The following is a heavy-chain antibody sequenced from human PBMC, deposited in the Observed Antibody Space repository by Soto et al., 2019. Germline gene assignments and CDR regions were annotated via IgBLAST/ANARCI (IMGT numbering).Heavy chain of an antibody. CDR3: ARDYSSYGPFDY. CDR2: ISSRNNTI. D-gene: IGHD5-18*01. Sequence: GGSLRLSCTASGFTFSSYSMNWVRQAPGKGLEGVSYISSRNNTIYYADTVKGRFTISRDNAKNSLYLQMNSLRAEDTVVYYCARDYSSYGPFDYWGQGTLVTVPQ. J-gene: IGHJ4*02. CDR1: GFTFSSYS. V-gene: IGHV3-48*01.